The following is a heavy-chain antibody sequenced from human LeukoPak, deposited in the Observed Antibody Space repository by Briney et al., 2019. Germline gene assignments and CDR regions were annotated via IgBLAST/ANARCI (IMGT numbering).Heavy chain of an antibody. D-gene: IGHD3-10*01. CDR1: GFNLGNYA. CDR3: AKGVRLWFAFYFDY. CDR2: ISGNGYNT. J-gene: IGHJ4*02. Sequence: GGPLRLSCAASGFNLGNYAMSWFRQAPGKGLEWVSAISGNGYNTYYADSVKGRFTISSESSGNTLSLQMHNLRAEDTAVYYCAKGVRLWFAFYFDYWGQGTLVTVSS. V-gene: IGHV3-23*01.